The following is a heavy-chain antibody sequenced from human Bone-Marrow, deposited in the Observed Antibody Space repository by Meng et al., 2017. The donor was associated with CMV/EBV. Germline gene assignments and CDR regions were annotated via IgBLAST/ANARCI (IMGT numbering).Heavy chain of an antibody. D-gene: IGHD2-21*01. V-gene: IGHV4-59*01. CDR1: GGSISSYY. Sequence: SETLSLTCTVSGGSISSYYWSWIRQPPGKGLEWIGYIYYSGSTNYNPSLKSRVTISVDTSKNQFSLKLSSVTAADTAVYYCARLWWREYFDYWGQGTLVTVSS. CDR3: ARLWWREYFDY. CDR2: IYYSGST. J-gene: IGHJ4*02.